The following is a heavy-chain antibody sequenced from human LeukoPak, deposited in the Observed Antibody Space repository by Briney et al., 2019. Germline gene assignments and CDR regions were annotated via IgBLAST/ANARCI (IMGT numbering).Heavy chain of an antibody. J-gene: IGHJ4*02. Sequence: KLWGSLRLSCAASGFTFSSYAMNWVRQAPGKGLEWVSSISGSGGYTYYADSVKGRFTISRDNAKNSLYLQMNSLRAEDTAVYYCARGAYYYEDWGQGTLVTVSS. D-gene: IGHD3-22*01. CDR2: ISGSGGYT. V-gene: IGHV3-21*01. CDR3: ARGAYYYED. CDR1: GFTFSSYA.